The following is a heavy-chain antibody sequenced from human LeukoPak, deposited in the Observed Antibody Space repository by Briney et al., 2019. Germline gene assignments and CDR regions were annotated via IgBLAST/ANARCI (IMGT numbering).Heavy chain of an antibody. D-gene: IGHD1-26*01. V-gene: IGHV1-2*02. CDR2: INPNSGGT. J-gene: IGHJ3*02. CDR1: GYTFTGYY. CDR3: ARLVGSWDAFDI. Sequence: ASVKVSCKASGYTFTGYYMHWVRQAPGQGLEWMGWINPNSGGTNYAQKFQGRVTMTRDTSISTAYMELSRLRSDDTAVYYCARLVGSWDAFDIWGQGTMATVSS.